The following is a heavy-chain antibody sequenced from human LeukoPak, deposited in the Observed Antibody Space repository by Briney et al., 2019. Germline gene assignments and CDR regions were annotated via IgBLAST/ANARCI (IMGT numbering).Heavy chain of an antibody. CDR1: GFTVSSND. CDR2: IYSGGST. J-gene: IGHJ6*03. V-gene: IGHV3-53*01. D-gene: IGHD5-18*01. CDR3: AKDDTAMDLYYYMDV. Sequence: GGSLRLSCAASGFTVSSNDMSWVRQAPGKGLECISVIYSGGSTYYADSVKGRFTISRDNSKNTLYLQMNSLRAEDTAVYYCAKDDTAMDLYYYMDVWGKGTTVTVSS.